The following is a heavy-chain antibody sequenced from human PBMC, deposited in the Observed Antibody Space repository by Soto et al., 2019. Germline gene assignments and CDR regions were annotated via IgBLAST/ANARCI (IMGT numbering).Heavy chain of an antibody. J-gene: IGHJ3*02. CDR1: GSTFKTYW. V-gene: IGHV3-7*01. Sequence: GRSMTLSCEVSGSTFKTYWMSWVRQAPGKGLEWLANMNEDANKKYYGDSVKGRFTTLGESDGSALLLRMDSMSAEDTAVYFCAAYSTSRHAAFDIWGRGTLVTVSS. D-gene: IGHD6-6*01. CDR2: MNEDANKK. CDR3: AAYSTSRHAAFDI.